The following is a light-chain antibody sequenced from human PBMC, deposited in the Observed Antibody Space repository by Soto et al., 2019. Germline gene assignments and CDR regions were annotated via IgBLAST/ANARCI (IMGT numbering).Light chain of an antibody. CDR1: QSLLHNNGYNY. J-gene: IGKJ1*01. Sequence: DIVMTQSPLSLPVTPGEPASISCRSSQSLLHNNGYNYLDWYLQKPGQSPQLLIYSGSNRASGVPDRFSGRGSSTDFTLKISRVEAEDVRVYYCMQSLQTWTFGQGNKVEIK. CDR3: MQSLQTWT. CDR2: SGS. V-gene: IGKV2-28*01.